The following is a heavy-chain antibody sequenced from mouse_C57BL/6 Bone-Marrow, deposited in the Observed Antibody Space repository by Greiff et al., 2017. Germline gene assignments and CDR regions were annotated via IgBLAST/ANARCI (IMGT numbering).Heavy chain of an antibody. V-gene: IGHV1-69*01. D-gene: IGHD4-1*01. CDR1: GYTFTSYW. CDR2: IDPSDSYT. J-gene: IGHJ4*01. CDR3: ARSNWDPYYAMDY. Sequence: QVQLQQSGAELVMPGASVKLSCKASGYTFTSYWMHWVKQRPGQGLEWIGEIDPSDSYTNYNQKFKGKSTLTVDKSSSTAYMQLSSLTSEDSAVYYCARSNWDPYYAMDYWGQGTSVNVSS.